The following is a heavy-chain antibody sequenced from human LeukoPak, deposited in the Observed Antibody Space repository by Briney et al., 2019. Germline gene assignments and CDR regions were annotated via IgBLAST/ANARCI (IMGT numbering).Heavy chain of an antibody. Sequence: SETLSLTCAVYGGSFSGYYWSWLRQPPGKGLEWIGYIYYSGSSNYNPSLKSRVTISVDTSKNQFSLKLSSVTAADTAVYYCAKHGGQVTNDAFDIWGQGTMVTVSS. CDR2: IYYSGSS. D-gene: IGHD3-16*01. CDR3: AKHGGQVTNDAFDI. V-gene: IGHV4-59*08. J-gene: IGHJ3*02. CDR1: GGSFSGYY.